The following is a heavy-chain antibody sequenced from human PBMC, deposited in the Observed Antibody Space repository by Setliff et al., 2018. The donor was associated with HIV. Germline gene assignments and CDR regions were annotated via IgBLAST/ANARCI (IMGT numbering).Heavy chain of an antibody. Sequence: PGGSLRLSCTASGFTFIDYALNWVRQAPGKGLEWVSSISSSGSYIYYAESVKGRFTISRGNSKNTLYLQMNSLRAEDTAVYYCVGPHCSSRGRCYAFDRWGQGTRVTV. J-gene: IGHJ4*02. CDR2: ISSSGSYI. CDR3: VGPHCSSRGRCYAFDR. V-gene: IGHV3-21*01. CDR1: GFTFIDYA. D-gene: IGHD2-15*01.